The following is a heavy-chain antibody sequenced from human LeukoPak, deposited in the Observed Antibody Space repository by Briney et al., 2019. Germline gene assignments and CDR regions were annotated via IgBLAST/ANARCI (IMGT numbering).Heavy chain of an antibody. D-gene: IGHD5-18*01. CDR1: GGTFSSYA. CDR2: IIPIFGTA. CDR3: ARGAAGYSYG. V-gene: IGHV1-69*13. J-gene: IGHJ4*02. Sequence: ASVNVSCKASGGTFSSYAISWVQQAPGQGLEWMGGIIPIFGTANYAQKFQGRVTITADESTSTAYMELSSLRSEDTAVYYCARGAAGYSYGWGQGTLVTVSS.